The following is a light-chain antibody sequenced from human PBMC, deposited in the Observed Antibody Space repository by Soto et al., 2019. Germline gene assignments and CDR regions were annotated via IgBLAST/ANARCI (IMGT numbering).Light chain of an antibody. Sequence: DIQMTQSPSSLSASVGDSVTITCRASQSLSRYLNWYQQKPGKDPKLLIYAASSLQSGVPSRFSGSGSGTDFTLTISSLQPEDCATYYCQQSYSTPRTFGQGTKVEIK. V-gene: IGKV1-39*01. J-gene: IGKJ1*01. CDR3: QQSYSTPRT. CDR1: QSLSRY. CDR2: AAS.